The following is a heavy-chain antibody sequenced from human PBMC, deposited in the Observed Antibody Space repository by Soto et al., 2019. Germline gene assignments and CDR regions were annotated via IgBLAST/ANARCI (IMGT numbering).Heavy chain of an antibody. J-gene: IGHJ5*02. V-gene: IGHV1-69*13. D-gene: IGHD3-3*01. CDR1: GGTFSSYA. CDR2: IIPIFGTA. CDR3: ASQRGFLEWLGWFDP. Sequence: ASVKVSCKASGGTFSSYAISWVRQAPGQGLEWMGGIIPIFGTANYAQKFQGRVTITADESTSTAYMELSSLRSEDTAVYYCASQRGFLEWLGWFDPWGQGTLVTVSS.